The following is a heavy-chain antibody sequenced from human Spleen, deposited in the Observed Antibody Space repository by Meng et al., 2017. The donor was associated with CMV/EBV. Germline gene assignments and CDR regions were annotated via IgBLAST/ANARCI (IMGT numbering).Heavy chain of an antibody. D-gene: IGHD2-2*01. Sequence: SVKVSCKASGGTFSAYGIRWVRQAPGHGLEWMGGIIPILGTATYAQKFQGRVTITADKSTSTTYMEMRSLRSEDTAVYYCASAGYCTSTSCSVVEYFQHWGEGTLVTVSS. CDR1: GGTFSAYG. CDR2: IIPILGTA. CDR3: ASAGYCTSTSCSVVEYFQH. J-gene: IGHJ1*01. V-gene: IGHV1-69*10.